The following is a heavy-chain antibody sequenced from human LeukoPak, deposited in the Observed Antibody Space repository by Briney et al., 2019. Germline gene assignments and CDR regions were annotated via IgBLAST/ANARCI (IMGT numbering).Heavy chain of an antibody. CDR1: GFTFSDYG. CDR2: IWYDGSNT. J-gene: IGHJ1*01. D-gene: IGHD3-10*01. V-gene: IGHV3-33*01. Sequence: GGSLRLSCAVSGFTFSDYGMHWVRQAPGKGLEWVAVIWYDGSNTYYAESVKGRFTISRDNSKNTLYMEMNSLRAEDTAVYYCAREYASGSYSEAFKYFQHWGQGTLVTVSS. CDR3: AREYASGSYSEAFKYFQH.